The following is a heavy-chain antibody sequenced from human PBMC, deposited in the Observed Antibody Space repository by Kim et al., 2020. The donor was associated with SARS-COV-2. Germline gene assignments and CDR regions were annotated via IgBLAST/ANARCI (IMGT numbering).Heavy chain of an antibody. CDR2: FFYSGNT. CDR1: GGSIRTTDYY. Sequence: SETLSLTCRVSGGSIRTTDYYWGWIRQPPGKGLEWIGSFFYSGNTYYNPSFKSRVTISVDPPKNQFSLNLTTVTAADTGLFYCARSTVTDAFDIWGQGT. CDR3: ARSTVTDAFDI. D-gene: IGHD4-17*01. J-gene: IGHJ3*02. V-gene: IGHV4-39*01.